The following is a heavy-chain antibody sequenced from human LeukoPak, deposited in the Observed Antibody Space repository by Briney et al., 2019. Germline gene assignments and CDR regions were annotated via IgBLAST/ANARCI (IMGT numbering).Heavy chain of an antibody. J-gene: IGHJ5*01. D-gene: IGHD2-2*01. CDR3: ARDFSRYCSSSSCANWFDS. Sequence: QTGGSLRLSCAASGFTFSDYSMNWVRQAPGKGLEWVSYISSSSSTIYYTDSVKGRFTISRDNGKNSLYLQMNSLRDEDTAVYYCARDFSRYCSSSSCANWFDSWGQGTLVTVSS. CDR2: ISSSSSTI. CDR1: GFTFSDYS. V-gene: IGHV3-48*02.